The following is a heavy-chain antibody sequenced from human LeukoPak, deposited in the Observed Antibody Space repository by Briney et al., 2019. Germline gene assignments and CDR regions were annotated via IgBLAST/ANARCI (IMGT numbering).Heavy chain of an antibody. CDR1: GYTFTGYY. D-gene: IGHD3-22*01. CDR2: INPNSGGT. J-gene: IGHJ4*02. CDR3: ARDQHDSSGYEVTFDY. V-gene: IGHV1-2*04. Sequence: ASVTVSCKASGYTFTGYYMHWVRQAPGQGLEWMGWINPNSGGTNYAQKFQGWVTMTRDTSISTVYMELSSLRSEDTAVYYCARDQHDSSGYEVTFDYWGQGTLVTVSS.